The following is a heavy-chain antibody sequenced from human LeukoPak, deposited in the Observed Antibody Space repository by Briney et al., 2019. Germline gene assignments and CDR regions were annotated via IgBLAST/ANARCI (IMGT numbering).Heavy chain of an antibody. CDR1: GFTFSSYY. CDR3: AREGYGDYDFDY. V-gene: IGHV3-21*04. Sequence: GGSLRLSCAASGFTFSSYYMSWVRQAPGKGLEWVSSISSSSTYMFYADSVRGRFTISRDNAKNSLYLQMNSLRAEDTAVYYCAREGYGDYDFDYWGQGTLVTVSS. D-gene: IGHD4-17*01. J-gene: IGHJ4*02. CDR2: ISSSSTYM.